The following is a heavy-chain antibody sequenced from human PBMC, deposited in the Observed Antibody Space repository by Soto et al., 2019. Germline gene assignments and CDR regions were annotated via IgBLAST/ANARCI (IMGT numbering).Heavy chain of an antibody. CDR3: ARKQAGYFYGIDY. CDR1: VGSISSGGYY. CDR2: IYDSGST. Sequence: PSETLSLTCTVSVGSISSGGYYWSWIRQHPGKGLEWIGYIYDSGSTFYNPSLKSRITLSVDTSKNQFSLKLSSVTVADTAVYFCARKQAGYFYGIDYWGQGTLVTVSS. D-gene: IGHD3-10*01. J-gene: IGHJ4*02. V-gene: IGHV4-31*03.